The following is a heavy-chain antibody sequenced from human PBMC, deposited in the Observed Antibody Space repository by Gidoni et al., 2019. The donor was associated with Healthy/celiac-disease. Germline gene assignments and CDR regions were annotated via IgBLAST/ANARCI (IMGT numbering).Heavy chain of an antibody. Sequence: QVQLVESGGGVVQPGRSLRLSCAASGFTFSGYAMHWVRQAPGKGLEWVAVISYDGSNKYYADSVKGRFTISRDNSKNTLYLQMNSLRAEDTAVYYCARATAIIGAFDIWGQGTMVTVSS. CDR1: GFTFSGYA. V-gene: IGHV3-30-3*01. J-gene: IGHJ3*02. CDR2: ISYDGSNK. CDR3: ARATAIIGAFDI. D-gene: IGHD5-18*01.